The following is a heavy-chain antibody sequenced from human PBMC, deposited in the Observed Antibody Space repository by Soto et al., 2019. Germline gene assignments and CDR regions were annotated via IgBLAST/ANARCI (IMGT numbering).Heavy chain of an antibody. Sequence: TGGSLRLSCAASGFTFSNAWMNWVRQAPGKGLEWVGRIKSKTDGGTTDYAAPVKGRFTISRDDSKNTLYLQMNSLKTEDTAVYYCTTIPPNYYDSSGFYYYYYGMDVWGQGTTVTVSS. CDR1: GFTFSNAW. CDR2: IKSKTDGGTT. J-gene: IGHJ6*02. D-gene: IGHD3-22*01. CDR3: TTIPPNYYDSSGFYYYYYGMDV. V-gene: IGHV3-15*07.